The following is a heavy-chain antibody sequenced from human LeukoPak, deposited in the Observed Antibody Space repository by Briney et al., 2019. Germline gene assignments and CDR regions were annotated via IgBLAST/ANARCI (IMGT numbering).Heavy chain of an antibody. D-gene: IGHD1-26*01. Sequence: GESLHISSQGSGYRFTSYWIGWVRPVPVKGLEWMGIIYPGGSDTRYTPSFQGQVTISADKSISTAYLQWSSLKASDTAMYYCATEDTSGSYADYWGQGTLVTVSS. CDR1: GYRFTSYW. J-gene: IGHJ4*02. V-gene: IGHV5-51*01. CDR2: IYPGGSDT. CDR3: ATEDTSGSYADY.